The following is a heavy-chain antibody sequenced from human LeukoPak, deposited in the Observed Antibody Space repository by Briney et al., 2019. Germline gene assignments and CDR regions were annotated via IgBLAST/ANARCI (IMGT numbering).Heavy chain of an antibody. Sequence: GGYLRLSCAASGFTFSDYGIHWVRRAPGKGLEWVAVIWSDGSNKYYADSVKGRFTISRDNSRKTLYLQMNSLRVDDTAVYYCVRASGSFDYWGQGTLVTVSS. D-gene: IGHD3-10*01. CDR2: IWSDGSNK. J-gene: IGHJ4*02. CDR3: VRASGSFDY. V-gene: IGHV3-33*01. CDR1: GFTFSDYG.